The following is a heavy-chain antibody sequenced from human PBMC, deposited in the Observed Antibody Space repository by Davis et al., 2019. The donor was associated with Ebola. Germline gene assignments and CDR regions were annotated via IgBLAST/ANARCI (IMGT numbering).Heavy chain of an antibody. CDR2: IKQDGSQK. J-gene: IGHJ4*02. CDR3: AKHGTPTAI. Sequence: PGGSLRLSCAASGFTFSSYWMSWVRQAPGKGLEWVANIKQDGSQKYYVDSVKGRFIISRDNAKNSLYLQMNTLRAEDTAVYFCAKHGTPTAIGGQGTLVTVSS. CDR1: GFTFSSYW. V-gene: IGHV3-7*03. D-gene: IGHD2-2*01.